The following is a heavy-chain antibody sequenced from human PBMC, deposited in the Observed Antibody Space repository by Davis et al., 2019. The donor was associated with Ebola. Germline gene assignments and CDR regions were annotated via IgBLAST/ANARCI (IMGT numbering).Heavy chain of an antibody. D-gene: IGHD7-27*01. CDR1: GFTFHDYG. V-gene: IGHV3-9*01. CDR2: ISWNGGNI. CDR3: VKGRTGPWAFVALIN. J-gene: IGHJ3*01. Sequence: SLKISCAASGFTFHDYGMLWVRQAPGKGLEWVSGISWNGGNIGYAESVKGRFTISRDNAGNSLSLQMNTLRPEDTALYYCVKGRTGPWAFVALINWGQGTMVTVSS.